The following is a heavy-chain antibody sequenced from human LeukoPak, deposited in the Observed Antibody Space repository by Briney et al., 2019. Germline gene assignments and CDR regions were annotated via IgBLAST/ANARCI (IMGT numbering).Heavy chain of an antibody. D-gene: IGHD6-19*01. CDR1: GFTFSSYA. V-gene: IGHV3-23*01. Sequence: SGGSLRLSCAASGFTFSSYAMSWVRQAPGKGLEWVSAISGSGGSTYYADSVEGRFTISRDNSKNTLYLQMNSLRAEDTAVYYCAKDREWLGDNWYFDLWGRGTLVTVSS. CDR2: ISGSGGST. J-gene: IGHJ2*01. CDR3: AKDREWLGDNWYFDL.